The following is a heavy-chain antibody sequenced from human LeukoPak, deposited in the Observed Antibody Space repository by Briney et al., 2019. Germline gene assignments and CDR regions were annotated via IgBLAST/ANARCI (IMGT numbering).Heavy chain of an antibody. CDR1: GGSISSYY. V-gene: IGHV4-4*07. J-gene: IGHJ4*02. CDR3: ARGETYSCGGDCYVYYFDY. Sequence: SETLSLTCTVSGGSISSYYWSWIRQPAGKGLEWIGRIYTSGSTNYNPSLKSRVTMSVDTSKNQFSLKLSSVTAADTAVYCCARGETYSCGGDCYVYYFDYWGQGTLVTVSS. D-gene: IGHD2-21*01. CDR2: IYTSGST.